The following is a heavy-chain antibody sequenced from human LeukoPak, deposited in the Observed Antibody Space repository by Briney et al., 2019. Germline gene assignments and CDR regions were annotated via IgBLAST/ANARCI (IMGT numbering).Heavy chain of an antibody. J-gene: IGHJ4*02. CDR2: ISGSGGST. Sequence: GGSLRLSCAASGFTFSSYAMSWVRQAPGKGLEWVSAISGSGGSTYYADSVKGRFTISRDNSKNTLYLQMNSLRAEDTAVYYCAKPYYYDRTTLLGFDYWGQGTLVTVSS. CDR1: GFTFSSYA. D-gene: IGHD3-22*01. V-gene: IGHV3-23*01. CDR3: AKPYYYDRTTLLGFDY.